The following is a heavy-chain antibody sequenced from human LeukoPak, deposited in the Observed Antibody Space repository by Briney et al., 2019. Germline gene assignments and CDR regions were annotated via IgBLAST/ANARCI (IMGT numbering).Heavy chain of an antibody. D-gene: IGHD5-24*01. V-gene: IGHV4-4*02. CDR3: ARHGGYNPFAY. J-gene: IGHJ4*02. Sequence: PSGTLSLTCAVSGGSISSSNWWSWVRQPPGKGLEWIGYIYYSGSTYYNPSLKSRVTISVDTSKNQFSLKLSSVTAADTAVYYCARHGGYNPFAYWGQGTLVTVSS. CDR1: GGSISSSNW. CDR2: IYYSGST.